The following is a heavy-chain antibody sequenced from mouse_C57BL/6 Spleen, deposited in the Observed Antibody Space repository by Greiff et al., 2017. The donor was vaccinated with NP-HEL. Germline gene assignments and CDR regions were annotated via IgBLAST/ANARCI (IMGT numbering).Heavy chain of an antibody. Sequence: EVQVVESGGGLVKPGGSLKLSCAASGFTFSDYGMQWVRQAPEKGLEWVAYISSGSSTIYYADTVKGRFTISRDNAKNTLFLQMTSLRSEDTAMYYCARKDWEGYFDYWGQGTTLTVSS. J-gene: IGHJ2*01. D-gene: IGHD4-1*01. V-gene: IGHV5-17*01. CDR1: GFTFSDYG. CDR2: ISSGSSTI. CDR3: ARKDWEGYFDY.